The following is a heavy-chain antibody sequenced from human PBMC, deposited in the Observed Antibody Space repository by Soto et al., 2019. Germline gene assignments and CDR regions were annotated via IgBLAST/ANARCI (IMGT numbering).Heavy chain of an antibody. Sequence: PSETLSLTCTVSGVSISSYYWSWIRQPPGKGLEWIGYIYSSGSTNFNPSLRSRVTISVDTSKNQFSLKLNSVTAADTAGVWFYFDYWGQGTLVTVSS. V-gene: IGHV4-59*01. CDR1: GVSISSYY. CDR2: IYSSGST. J-gene: IGHJ4*02. CDR3: YFDY. D-gene: IGHD2-8*01.